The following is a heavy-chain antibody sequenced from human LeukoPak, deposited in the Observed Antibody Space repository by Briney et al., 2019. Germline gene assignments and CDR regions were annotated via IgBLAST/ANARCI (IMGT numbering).Heavy chain of an antibody. CDR1: GFSFSSYD. CDR3: AKIGGSGSSSRAYFDS. Sequence: GGSLRLSCAASGFSFSSYDMHWVRQAPCKGLEWVAIIRYDGRNKYYADSVKGRLTITRDNSKNTLYLQMNSLRDEDTAVYYCAKIGGSGSSSRAYFDSWGQGTLVTVSS. D-gene: IGHD6-6*01. CDR2: IRYDGRNK. J-gene: IGHJ4*02. V-gene: IGHV3-30*02.